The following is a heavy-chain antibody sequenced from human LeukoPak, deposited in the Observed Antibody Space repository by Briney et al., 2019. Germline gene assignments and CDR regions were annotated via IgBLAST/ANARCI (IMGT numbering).Heavy chain of an antibody. CDR3: ARVLGPHYDILTGYRRYYFDY. V-gene: IGHV4-59*01. CDR1: GGSISSYY. D-gene: IGHD3-9*01. CDR2: IYYSGST. Sequence: SETLSLTCTVSGGSISSYYWSWIRQPPGKGLEWIGYIYYSGSTNYNPSLKSRVTISEATSKNQFSLKLSSVTAADTAVYYCARVLGPHYDILTGYRRYYFDYWGQGTLVTVSS. J-gene: IGHJ4*02.